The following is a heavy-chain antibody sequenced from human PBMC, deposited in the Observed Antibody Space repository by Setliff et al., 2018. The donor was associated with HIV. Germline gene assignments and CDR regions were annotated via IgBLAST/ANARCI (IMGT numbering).Heavy chain of an antibody. CDR3: ATAGEMATIGYSYYYMDV. Sequence: SVKVSCKASGGTFSSYGISWVRQAPGQGLEWMGGITPISGTANYAQKFQGRVTIAADESTSTAYMELSSLRSEDTAVYYCATAGEMATIGYSYYYMDVWGKGTTVTVSS. CDR2: ITPISGTA. V-gene: IGHV1-69*13. CDR1: GGTFSSYG. J-gene: IGHJ6*03. D-gene: IGHD3-10*01.